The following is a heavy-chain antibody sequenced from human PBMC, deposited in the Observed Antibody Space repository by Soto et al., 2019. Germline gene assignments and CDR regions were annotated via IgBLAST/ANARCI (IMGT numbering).Heavy chain of an antibody. CDR2: TYYSGST. V-gene: IGHV4-31*03. J-gene: IGHJ4*02. D-gene: IGHD3-22*01. CDR1: GGSISSGGYY. Sequence: SETLSLTCTVSGGSISSGGYYWSWIRQHPGKGLEWIGYTYYSGSTYYNPSLKSRVTISVDTSKNQFSLKLSSVTAADTAVYYCARTTQNTYYYDSNPLDYWGQGTLVTVSS. CDR3: ARTTQNTYYYDSNPLDY.